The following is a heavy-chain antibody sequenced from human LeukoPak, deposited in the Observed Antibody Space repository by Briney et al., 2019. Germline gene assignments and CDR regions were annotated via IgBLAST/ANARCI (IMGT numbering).Heavy chain of an antibody. D-gene: IGHD2-21*02. CDR3: ASTYVVVTAVHDAFHI. CDR2: IKQDGSEK. Sequence: PGGSLRLSCAASGFTFSKYWMSSVRQAPGKGLEWVANIKQDGSEKYYVDSVKGRFTISRDNAKNSLYLQMNSLRAEDTAVYYCASTYVVVTAVHDAFHIWGQGTMVTVSS. V-gene: IGHV3-7*01. J-gene: IGHJ3*02. CDR1: GFTFSKYW.